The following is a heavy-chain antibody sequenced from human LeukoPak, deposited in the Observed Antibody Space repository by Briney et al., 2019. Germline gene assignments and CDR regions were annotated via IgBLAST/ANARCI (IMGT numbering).Heavy chain of an antibody. CDR2: IYWNDDK. Sequence: SGPTLVNPTQTLTLTCTFSGFSLSTSGVGVGWIRQPPGKALEWLALIYWNDDKRYSPSLKSRLTITKDTSKNQVVLTMTNMDPVDTATYYCAHRQCSGGNCSPYDAFDIWGQGTMVTVSS. V-gene: IGHV2-5*01. J-gene: IGHJ3*02. D-gene: IGHD2-15*01. CDR3: AHRQCSGGNCSPYDAFDI. CDR1: GFSLSTSGVG.